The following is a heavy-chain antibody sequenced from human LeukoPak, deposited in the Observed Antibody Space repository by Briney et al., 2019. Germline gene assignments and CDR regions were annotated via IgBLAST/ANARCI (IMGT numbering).Heavy chain of an antibody. D-gene: IGHD5-12*01. Sequence: PSETLSLTCTVSGGSISSYYWSWIRQPPGKGLEWIGYIYYSGSTNYNPSLKSRVTISVDTSKNQFSLKLSSVTAADTAVYYCAREETVANSFDYWGQGTLVTVSS. V-gene: IGHV4-59*01. J-gene: IGHJ4*02. CDR2: IYYSGST. CDR1: GGSISSYY. CDR3: AREETVANSFDY.